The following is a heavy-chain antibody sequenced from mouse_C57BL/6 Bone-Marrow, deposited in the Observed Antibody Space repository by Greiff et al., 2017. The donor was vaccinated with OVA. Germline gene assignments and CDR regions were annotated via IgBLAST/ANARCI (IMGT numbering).Heavy chain of an antibody. V-gene: IGHV1-64*01. Sequence: QVQLQQSGAELVKPGASVKLSCKASGYTFTSYWMHWVKQRPGQGLEWIGMIHPNSGSTNYNEKFKSKATLTVDKSSSTAYMQLSSLTSEDSAVYYCARGENYGSSSWFAYWGQGTLVTVSA. CDR2: IHPNSGST. CDR3: ARGENYGSSSWFAY. CDR1: GYTFTSYW. D-gene: IGHD1-1*01. J-gene: IGHJ3*01.